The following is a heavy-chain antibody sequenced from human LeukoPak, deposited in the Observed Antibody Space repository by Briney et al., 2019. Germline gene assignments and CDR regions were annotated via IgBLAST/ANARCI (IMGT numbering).Heavy chain of an antibody. Sequence: ASVKVSCKASGYTFTSYYMHWVRQAPGQGLEWMGIINPSGGSTSYAQKFRGRVTMTRDTSTSTVYMELSSLRSEDTAVYYCARMGNYYDSSGYFDYWGQGTLVTVSS. J-gene: IGHJ4*02. CDR2: INPSGGST. CDR1: GYTFTSYY. V-gene: IGHV1-46*01. CDR3: ARMGNYYDSSGYFDY. D-gene: IGHD3-22*01.